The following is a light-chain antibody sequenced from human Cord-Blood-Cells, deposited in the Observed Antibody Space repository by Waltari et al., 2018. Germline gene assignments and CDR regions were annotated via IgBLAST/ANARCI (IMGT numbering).Light chain of an antibody. Sequence: QSALTQPASVSGSPGQSITISCPGTSSDVGSYNLVSCYQQHPVKAPKLMIYEGSKRPSGLSNRFSGSKSGNTASLTISGLQAEDEADYYCCSYAGSSTWVFGGGTKLTVL. J-gene: IGLJ3*02. CDR2: EGS. CDR1: SSDVGSYNL. V-gene: IGLV2-23*01. CDR3: CSYAGSSTWV.